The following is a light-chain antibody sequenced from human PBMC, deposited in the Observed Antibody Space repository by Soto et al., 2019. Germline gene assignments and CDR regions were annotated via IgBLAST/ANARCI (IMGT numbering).Light chain of an antibody. Sequence: QPVLTQSPSASASLGASVKLTCTLSSGHSSYAIAWHQQQPEKGPRYLMKLNSDGSHSKGDGIPDRFSGSSSGAERYLTISSLRSEDAADYYCQTWGTGIVVFGGGTKLTVL. CDR3: QTWGTGIVV. V-gene: IGLV4-69*01. CDR1: SGHSSYA. CDR2: LNSDGSH. J-gene: IGLJ2*01.